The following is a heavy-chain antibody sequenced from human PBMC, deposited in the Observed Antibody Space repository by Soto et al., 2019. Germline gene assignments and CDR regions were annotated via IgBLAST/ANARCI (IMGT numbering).Heavy chain of an antibody. CDR3: ATGPGGYYYDSSGYYLGGAFDI. CDR1: GYTFTSDA. J-gene: IGHJ3*02. D-gene: IGHD3-22*01. Sequence: ASVKVACTASGYTFTSDAMDWVRQAPGQRLEWMGWINAGNGNTKYSQKFQGRVTITRDTSASTAYMELSSLRSEDTAVYYCATGPGGYYYDSSGYYLGGAFDIWGQGTMVTVAS. CDR2: INAGNGNT. V-gene: IGHV1-3*01.